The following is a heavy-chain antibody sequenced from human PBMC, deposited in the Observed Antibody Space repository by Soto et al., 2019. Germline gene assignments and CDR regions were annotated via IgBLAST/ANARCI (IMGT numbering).Heavy chain of an antibody. CDR2: ISGSGGST. Sequence: GGSLRLSCAASGFTFSRYAMSWVRQAPGKGLEWVSAISGSGGSTYYADSGKGRFTISRDNSKNTLYLQMNSLRAADTAVYYCAKESRDLRRYRAEYFQHWGQGTLVTVSS. J-gene: IGHJ1*01. V-gene: IGHV3-23*01. CDR3: AKESRDLRRYRAEYFQH. CDR1: GFTFSRYA. D-gene: IGHD4-17*01.